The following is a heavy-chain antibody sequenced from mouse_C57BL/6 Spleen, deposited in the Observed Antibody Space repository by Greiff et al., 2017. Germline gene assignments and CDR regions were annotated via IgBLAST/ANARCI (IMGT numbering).Heavy chain of an antibody. Sequence: QVQLQQSGAELARPGASVKMSCKASGYTFPSYPMHWVKQRPGQGLEWIGYFNPSSGYTKYNQKFKDKATLTADKSSSPAYMQLSSLTSEDSAVYYCASPIYYDYDVFAYWGQGTLVTVSA. CDR3: ASPIYYDYDVFAY. J-gene: IGHJ3*01. CDR2: FNPSSGYT. D-gene: IGHD2-4*01. V-gene: IGHV1-4*01. CDR1: GYTFPSYP.